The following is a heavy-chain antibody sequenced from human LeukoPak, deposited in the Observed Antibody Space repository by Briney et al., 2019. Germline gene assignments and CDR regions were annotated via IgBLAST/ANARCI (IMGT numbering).Heavy chain of an antibody. CDR2: INPNSGGT. V-gene: IGHV1-2*06. J-gene: IGHJ4*02. CDR3: ARGRIDPIAVAGTGVDY. CDR1: GYTFTGYY. Sequence: ASVKVFCKASGYTFTGYYLHWVRQAPGQGLEWMGRINPNSGGTNSAQKFQGRVTMTRDTSISTAYMELSRPTSDDTAVYYCARGRIDPIAVAGTGVDYWGQGTLVTVSS. D-gene: IGHD6-19*01.